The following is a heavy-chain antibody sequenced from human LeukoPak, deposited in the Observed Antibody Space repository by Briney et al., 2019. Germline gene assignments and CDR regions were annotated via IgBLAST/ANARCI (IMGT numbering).Heavy chain of an antibody. CDR1: GYTFTGYY. Sequence: ASVKVSCKASGYTFTGYYMHWVRQAPGQGLEWMGWINPNSGGTNYAQKFQGRVTMTRDTSISTAYMELSRLRADDTAVYYCASWRAYCGGDCSTTLWGQGTLVTVSS. V-gene: IGHV1-2*02. J-gene: IGHJ4*02. D-gene: IGHD2-21*01. CDR3: ASWRAYCGGDCSTTL. CDR2: INPNSGGT.